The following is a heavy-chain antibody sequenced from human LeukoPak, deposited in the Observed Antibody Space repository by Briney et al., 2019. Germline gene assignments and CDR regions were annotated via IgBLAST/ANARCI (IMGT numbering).Heavy chain of an antibody. CDR1: GYTFTSYD. CDR3: AREDLGQLFAFDI. J-gene: IGHJ3*02. V-gene: IGHV1-8*01. D-gene: IGHD6-13*01. CDR2: MNPNSGNT. Sequence: GASVRVSCKASGYTFTSYDINWVRQATGQGLEWMGWMNPNSGNTGYAQKFQGRVTMTRNTSISTAYMELSSLRSEDTAVYYCAREDLGQLFAFDIWGQGTMVTVSS.